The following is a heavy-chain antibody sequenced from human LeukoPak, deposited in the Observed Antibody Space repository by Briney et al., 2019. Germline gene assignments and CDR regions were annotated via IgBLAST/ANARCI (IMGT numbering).Heavy chain of an antibody. CDR2: ISDGGSRT. J-gene: IGHJ4*02. V-gene: IGHV3-23*01. D-gene: IGHD6-19*01. CDR3: AKDARRSSGWYFFDH. CDR1: GFVFSSQD. Sequence: GGSLRLSCAASGFVFSSQDMGWVRQAPGKGLEWVSAISDGGSRTYYADPVKGRFTISRDNSKNTLHLQMNSLRAEDTAVYYCAKDARRSSGWYFFDHWGQGTLVTVSS.